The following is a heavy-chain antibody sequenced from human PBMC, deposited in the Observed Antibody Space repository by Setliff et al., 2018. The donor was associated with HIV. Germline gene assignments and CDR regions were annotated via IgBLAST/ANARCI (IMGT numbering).Heavy chain of an antibody. D-gene: IGHD6-25*01. V-gene: IGHV3-48*03. CDR3: VRDQVGGGIDY. J-gene: IGHJ4*02. CDR1: GFTFSSYE. CDR2: IGSAGDRTI. Sequence: LRLSCEGSGFTFSSYEMNWVRQAPGEGLEWLSYIGSAGDRTIYYADSVKGRFTIYRDDSKNSLYLQMNSLRAEDTAVYYCVRDQVGGGIDYWGQGTLVTVSS.